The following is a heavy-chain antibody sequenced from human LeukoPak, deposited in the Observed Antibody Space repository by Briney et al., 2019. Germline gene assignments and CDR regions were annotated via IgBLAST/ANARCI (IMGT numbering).Heavy chain of an antibody. CDR3: ARDLEGVTMIVVANIPMDY. CDR1: GYTFTSYG. CDR2: ISAYNGNT. Sequence: VASVTVSCKASGYTFTSYGISWVRQAPGQGLEWMGWISAYNGNTNYAQKLQGRVTMTTDTSTSTAYMELRSLRSDDTAVYYCARDLEGVTMIVVANIPMDYWGQGTLVTVSS. J-gene: IGHJ4*02. V-gene: IGHV1-18*01. D-gene: IGHD3-22*01.